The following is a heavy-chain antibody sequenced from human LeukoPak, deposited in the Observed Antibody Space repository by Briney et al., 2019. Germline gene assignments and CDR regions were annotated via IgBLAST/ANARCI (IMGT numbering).Heavy chain of an antibody. V-gene: IGHV3-21*01. CDR3: ASAPSSIAARPDDY. Sequence: PGGSLRLSCAASGFTFSSYSMNWVRQAPGKGLEWVSSISSSSSYIYYADSVKGRFTISRDNAKNSLYLQMNSLRAEDTAVYYCASAPSSIAARPDDYWGQGTLVTVSS. CDR2: ISSSSSYI. CDR1: GFTFSSYS. J-gene: IGHJ4*02. D-gene: IGHD6-6*01.